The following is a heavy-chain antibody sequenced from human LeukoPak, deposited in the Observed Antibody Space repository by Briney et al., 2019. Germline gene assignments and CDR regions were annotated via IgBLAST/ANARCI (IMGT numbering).Heavy chain of an antibody. CDR1: GGSISSSSYY. Sequence: PSETLSLTCTVSGGSISSSSYYWGWIRQPPGKGLEWIGSIYYSGSTYYNPSLKSRVTISVDTSKNQFSLKLSSVTAADTAVYYCAREMPMGSVDGDHGADAFDIWGQGTMVTVSS. J-gene: IGHJ3*02. V-gene: IGHV4-39*02. D-gene: IGHD4-17*01. CDR2: IYYSGST. CDR3: AREMPMGSVDGDHGADAFDI.